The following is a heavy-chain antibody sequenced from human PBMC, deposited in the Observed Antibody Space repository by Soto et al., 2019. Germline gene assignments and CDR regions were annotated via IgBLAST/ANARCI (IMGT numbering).Heavy chain of an antibody. D-gene: IGHD6-6*01. J-gene: IGHJ6*02. CDR2: ISNDGSNK. CDR1: GFTFRAYG. CDR3: AKGSSSVYYYYYGMDV. V-gene: IGHV3-30*18. Sequence: QVQLVESGGAVVQPGRSLRLSCAASGFTFRAYGMYWVRQAPGKGLEWVAVISNDGSNKYYADSVKGRFAISRDNSKNTLYLQMNCLRGEDTAMYYCAKGSSSVYYYYYGMDVWGQGTTVTVSS.